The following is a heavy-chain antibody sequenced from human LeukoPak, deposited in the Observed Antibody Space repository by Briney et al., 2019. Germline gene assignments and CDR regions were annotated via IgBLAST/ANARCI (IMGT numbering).Heavy chain of an antibody. CDR1: GYTFTGYY. CDR3: ARGKGNYGDPASFDY. CDR2: INPNSGGA. J-gene: IGHJ4*02. D-gene: IGHD4-17*01. V-gene: IGHV1-2*02. Sequence: ASVKVSCKASGYTFTGYYMHWVRQAPGQGLEWMGWINPNSGGANYAQKFQGRVTMTRDTSISTAYMELGNLRSDDTAVYFCARGKGNYGDPASFDYWGQGTLVTVSS.